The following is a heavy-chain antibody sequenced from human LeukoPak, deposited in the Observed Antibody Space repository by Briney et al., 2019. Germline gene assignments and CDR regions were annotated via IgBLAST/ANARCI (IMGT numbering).Heavy chain of an antibody. D-gene: IGHD6-19*01. Sequence: SGTLSLTCTVSGYSISSGYYWGWIRQPPGEGLEWIGSIYHSGSTYYNPSLKSRVTISVDTSKNQFSLKLSSVTAADTAVYYCAREVSGCVDYWGQGTLVTVSS. CDR2: IYHSGST. CDR3: AREVSGCVDY. V-gene: IGHV4-38-2*02. CDR1: GYSISSGYY. J-gene: IGHJ4*02.